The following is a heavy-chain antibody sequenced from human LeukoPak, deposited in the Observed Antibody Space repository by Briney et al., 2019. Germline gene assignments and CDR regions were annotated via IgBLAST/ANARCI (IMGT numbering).Heavy chain of an antibody. CDR3: AREIYGSGRGYFDY. V-gene: IGHV3-9*01. Sequence: GGSLRLSCAASGFTFDDYAMHWVRQAPGKGLEWVSGISWNSGSIGYADSVKGRFTISRDNAKNSLYLQMNSLRAEDTAVYYCAREIYGSGRGYFDYWGQGTLVTVSS. CDR2: ISWNSGSI. D-gene: IGHD3-10*01. CDR1: GFTFDDYA. J-gene: IGHJ4*02.